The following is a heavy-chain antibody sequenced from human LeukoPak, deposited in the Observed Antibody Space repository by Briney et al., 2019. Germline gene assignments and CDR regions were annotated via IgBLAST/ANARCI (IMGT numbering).Heavy chain of an antibody. J-gene: IGHJ5*02. CDR2: INAGNGNT. D-gene: IGHD2-2*01. CDR3: ARDVRHKYCSSASCYRGWFDP. CDR1: GYTFTSYA. Sequence: ASVKVSCKASGYTFTSYAMHWVRQAPGQRLEWMGWINAGNGNTKYSQKFQGRVTITADESTNTAYMELSSLRSEDTAVYYCARDVRHKYCSSASCYRGWFDPWGQGTLVTVSS. V-gene: IGHV1-3*01.